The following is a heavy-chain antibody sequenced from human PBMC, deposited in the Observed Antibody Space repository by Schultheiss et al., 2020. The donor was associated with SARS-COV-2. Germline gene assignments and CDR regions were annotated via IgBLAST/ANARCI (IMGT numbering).Heavy chain of an antibody. CDR2: INPNFGGT. CDR1: GYTFTAYY. D-gene: IGHD6-13*01. J-gene: IGHJ4*02. CDR3: ARDLDSSSFLFDY. V-gene: IGHV1-2*02. Sequence: ASVKVSCKASGYTFTAYYVHWVRQAPGQGLEWMGWINPNFGGTNNAQKFQGRVTITRDTSASTAYMELSSLRSEDTAVYYCARDLDSSSFLFDYWGQGTLVTVSS.